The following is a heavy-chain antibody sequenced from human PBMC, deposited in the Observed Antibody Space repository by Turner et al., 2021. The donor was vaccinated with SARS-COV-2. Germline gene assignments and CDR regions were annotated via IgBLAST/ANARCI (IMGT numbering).Heavy chain of an antibody. CDR1: GFTFSSYA. J-gene: IGHJ5*02. CDR2: ISSSGGST. D-gene: IGHD1-26*01. V-gene: IGHV3-23*01. Sequence: EVLLLGSWGCLVQPGGSLSLPCAASGFTFSSYAMSWVRQAPGKGLEWVSAISSSGGSTYYAGSVKGRFTISRDNSKNTLYLQMNSLRAEDTAVYYCGKDGGGATTSWGQGTLVTVSS. CDR3: GKDGGGATTS.